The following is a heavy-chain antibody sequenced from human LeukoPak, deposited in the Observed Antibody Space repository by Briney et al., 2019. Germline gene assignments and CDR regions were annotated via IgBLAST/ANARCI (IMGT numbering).Heavy chain of an antibody. D-gene: IGHD2-15*01. Sequence: GGSLRLSCSASGFIFSSYWMSWVRQAPGKGLEWVATIKQDASEKYYVDSVEGRFIISRDNAKNSLYLQVNSLRAEDTAVYYCARDQQGIATYPHWGQGTLVTVSS. J-gene: IGHJ4*02. CDR3: ARDQQGIATYPH. CDR1: GFIFSSYW. CDR2: IKQDASEK. V-gene: IGHV3-7*01.